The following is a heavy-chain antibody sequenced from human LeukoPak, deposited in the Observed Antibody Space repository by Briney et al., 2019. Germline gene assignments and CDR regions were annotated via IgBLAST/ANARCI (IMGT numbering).Heavy chain of an antibody. Sequence: LAGGSLRPSCTASGFTFGDYAMSWVRQAPGKGLEWVGFIRSKAYGGTTEYAASVKGRFTISRDDSKSIAYLQMNSLKTEDTAVYYCTRDDGHCSSTSCYGGRYYYYMDVWGKGTTVTISS. CDR3: TRDDGHCSSTSCYGGRYYYYMDV. J-gene: IGHJ6*03. CDR2: IRSKAYGGTT. V-gene: IGHV3-49*04. D-gene: IGHD2-2*01. CDR1: GFTFGDYA.